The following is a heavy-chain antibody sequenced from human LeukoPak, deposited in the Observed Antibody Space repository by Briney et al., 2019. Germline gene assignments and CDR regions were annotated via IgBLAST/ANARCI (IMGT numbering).Heavy chain of an antibody. CDR2: ISAYNGNT. J-gene: IGHJ3*02. Sequence: ASVKVSCKASGYTFTSCGISWGRHAPRQGLEWMGWISAYNGNTNYAQKLQGRVTITTDTSTSTAYMELRSLRSDDTAVYYCARDRFLEWLVGAFDIWGQGTMVTVSS. D-gene: IGHD3-3*01. CDR3: ARDRFLEWLVGAFDI. V-gene: IGHV1-18*01. CDR1: GYTFTSCG.